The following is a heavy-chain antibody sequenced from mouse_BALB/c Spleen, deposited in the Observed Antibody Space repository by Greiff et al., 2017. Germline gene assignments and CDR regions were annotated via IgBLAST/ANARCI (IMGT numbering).Heavy chain of an antibody. CDR3: ARHVYYDYQYYFDY. D-gene: IGHD2-4*01. V-gene: IGHV5-6*01. J-gene: IGHJ2*01. CDR2: ISSGGSYT. Sequence: EVQLVESGGDLVKPGGSLKLSCAASGFTFSSYGMSWVRQTPDKRLEWVATISSGGSYTYYPDSVKGRFTISRDNAKNTLYLQMSSLKSEDTAMYYCARHVYYDYQYYFDYWGQGTTLTVSS. CDR1: GFTFSSYG.